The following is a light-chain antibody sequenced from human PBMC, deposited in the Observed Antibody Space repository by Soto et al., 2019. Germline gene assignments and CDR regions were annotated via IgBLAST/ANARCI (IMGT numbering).Light chain of an antibody. CDR3: HQYGRSPWT. CDR1: QTVSNTY. J-gene: IGKJ1*01. Sequence: EIVLTQSPGTLSLSAGERATLSCRASQTVSNTYLAWYQKKPGQAPRLLIYAASSRATGVPDRFSGSGSGTDFTLTINRLEPEDFAVYYCHQYGRSPWTFGQGTKVEIK. V-gene: IGKV3-20*01. CDR2: AAS.